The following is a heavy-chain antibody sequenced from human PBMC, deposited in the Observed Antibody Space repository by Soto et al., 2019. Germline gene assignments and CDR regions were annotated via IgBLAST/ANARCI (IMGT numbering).Heavy chain of an antibody. Sequence: PGESLKISCKGSGYTFTSYWIGWVRQMPGKGLEWMGIIYPGDSNTRYSPSFQGQVTISADKSISTAYLQWSSLKATDTAMYFCAGQGYCSTTACYAVDYWGQGTLVTVSS. CDR2: IYPGDSNT. CDR3: AGQGYCSTTACYAVDY. D-gene: IGHD2-2*01. J-gene: IGHJ4*02. V-gene: IGHV5-51*01. CDR1: GYTFTSYW.